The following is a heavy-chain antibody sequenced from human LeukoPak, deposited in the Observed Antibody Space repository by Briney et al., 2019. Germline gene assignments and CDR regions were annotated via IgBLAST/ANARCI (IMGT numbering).Heavy chain of an antibody. D-gene: IGHD6-19*01. CDR1: GFTFSDYY. CDR2: ISSSGSTI. V-gene: IGHV3-11*01. Sequence: PGGSLRLSCAASGFTFSDYYMSWIRQAPGKGLEWVSYISSSGSTIYYADSVKGRFTISRDNAKNSLYLQMNSLSAEDTAVYYCARDHRVFSGWSATYYYYYYMDVWGKGTTVTVSS. CDR3: ARDHRVFSGWSATYYYYYYMDV. J-gene: IGHJ6*03.